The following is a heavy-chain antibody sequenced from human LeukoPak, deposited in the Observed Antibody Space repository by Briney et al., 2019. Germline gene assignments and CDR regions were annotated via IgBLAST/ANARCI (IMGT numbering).Heavy chain of an antibody. CDR1: GFTVSSNY. CDR3: ARDRLHYDSLTGYPAD. D-gene: IGHD3-9*01. V-gene: IGHV3-66*01. J-gene: IGHJ4*02. Sequence: GGSLRLSCADSGFTVSSNYMRWVRQAPGKGLEWVSVIYSGGSTHYADSVKGRFTISRDNSKNTLYLQMNSLRAEDTAVYCCARDRLHYDSLTGYPADWGQGTLLTVSS. CDR2: IYSGGST.